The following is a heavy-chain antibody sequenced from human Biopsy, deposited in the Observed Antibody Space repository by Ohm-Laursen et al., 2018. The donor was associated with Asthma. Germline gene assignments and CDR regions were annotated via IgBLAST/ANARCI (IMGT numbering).Heavy chain of an antibody. J-gene: IGHJ6*02. V-gene: IGHV1-69*13. CDR3: ARCQVGYSSGWSLLLKKIYYSGMDV. CDR2: IMTVFGTT. CDR1: GGTFSNFA. D-gene: IGHD6-19*01. Sequence: SVKVSCKPPGGTFSNFAISWVRQAPGQGLEWLGGIMTVFGTTNYAQKFQGRVTITADESTSTAYMEVTSLRSEDTAIYYCARCQVGYSSGWSLLLKKIYYSGMDVWGQGTAATVSS.